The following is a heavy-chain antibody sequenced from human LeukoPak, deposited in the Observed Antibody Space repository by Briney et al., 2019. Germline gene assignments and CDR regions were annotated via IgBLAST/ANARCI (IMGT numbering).Heavy chain of an antibody. Sequence: GGSLRLSCAASGFTFSSYSMNWVRQAPGKGLEWVSSISSSSSYIYYADSVKGRFTISRDNAKNSLYLQMNSLRAEDTAVYYCARDGYDFWSGLAPGSYYMDVWGKGTTVTVSS. CDR2: ISSSSSYI. J-gene: IGHJ6*03. D-gene: IGHD3-3*01. CDR1: GFTFSSYS. V-gene: IGHV3-21*01. CDR3: ARDGYDFWSGLAPGSYYMDV.